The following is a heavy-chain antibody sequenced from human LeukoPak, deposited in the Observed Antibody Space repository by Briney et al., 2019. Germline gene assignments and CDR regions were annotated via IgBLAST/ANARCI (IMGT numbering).Heavy chain of an antibody. CDR1: GFTFGDYA. V-gene: IGHV3-49*04. Sequence: PGGSLRLSCTAPGFTFGDYAMSWVRQAPGKGLEWVGFIRSKAYGGTTEYAASVKGRFTISRDDSKSIAYLQMNSLKTEDTAVYYCTRAARGGPKAYYFDYWGQGTLVTVSS. CDR3: TRAARGGPKAYYFDY. CDR2: IRSKAYGGTT. J-gene: IGHJ4*02.